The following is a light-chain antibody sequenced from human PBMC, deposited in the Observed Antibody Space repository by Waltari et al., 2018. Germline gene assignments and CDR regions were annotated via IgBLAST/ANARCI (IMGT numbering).Light chain of an antibody. J-gene: IGKJ1*01. CDR1: QSVRWF. CDR3: QQYVTLPAT. Sequence: EIVLTQYPDTLSLYPGDRATLSCRASQSVRWFLAWSQRKPGQAPRLLIYHASSRATGIPDRFSGSGSGTDLSLTISRLEPEDFAVYYCQQYVTLPATFGQGTKLEIK. V-gene: IGKV3-20*01. CDR2: HAS.